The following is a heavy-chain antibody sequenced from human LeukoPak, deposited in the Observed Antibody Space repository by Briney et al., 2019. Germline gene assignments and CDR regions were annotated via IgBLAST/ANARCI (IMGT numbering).Heavy chain of an antibody. CDR1: GFTFSTFA. J-gene: IGHJ4*02. Sequence: PGGSLRLSCAASGFTFSTFAMHWVRLSPGKGLEWLSYISGNGGDIQYADSVKGRFTISRDNAKNLLYLQMDSLRVEDTAIYYCARDPRTVRIWGQGTLVTVSS. V-gene: IGHV3-21*05. CDR2: ISGNGGDI. CDR3: ARDPRTVRI. D-gene: IGHD1-1*01.